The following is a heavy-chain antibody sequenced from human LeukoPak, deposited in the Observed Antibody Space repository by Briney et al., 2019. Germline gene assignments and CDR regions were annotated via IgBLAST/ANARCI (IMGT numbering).Heavy chain of an antibody. V-gene: IGHV3-7*01. CDR1: GFTFGHHF. J-gene: IGHJ4*02. D-gene: IGHD3-16*01. Sequence: GGSLRLSCVASGFTFGHHFMSWVRQAPGGGLEWVANINPDGRIKFHADFVKGRLSISRDNARNSVYLQMNSLRGEDTAVYYCARAVDVADYWGQGTLVAVSS. CDR3: ARAVDVADY. CDR2: INPDGRIK.